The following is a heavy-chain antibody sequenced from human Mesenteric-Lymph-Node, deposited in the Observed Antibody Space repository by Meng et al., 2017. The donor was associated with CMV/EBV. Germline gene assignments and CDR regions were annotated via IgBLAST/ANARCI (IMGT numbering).Heavy chain of an antibody. Sequence: GESLKISCAASGFTFSSYGMHWVRQGPGMGLLWVSRIKGDGSYANYADSVQGRFTLSRDNAKNTLFLQMNSLRGDDTGVYYCVRDGHHWNFDYWGQGTPVTVSS. V-gene: IGHV3-74*01. CDR2: IKGDGSYA. CDR3: VRDGHHWNFDY. CDR1: GFTFSSYG. D-gene: IGHD1-1*01. J-gene: IGHJ4*02.